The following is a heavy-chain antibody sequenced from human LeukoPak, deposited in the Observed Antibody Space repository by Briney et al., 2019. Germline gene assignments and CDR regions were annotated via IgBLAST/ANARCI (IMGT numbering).Heavy chain of an antibody. D-gene: IGHD3-10*01. Sequence: ASVTVSCKASGYTFTGYYMHWVRQAPGQGLEWMGWINPNRGGTNYAQKFQGRVTMSRYTSISTAYMELSRLRSDDTAVYSCARGVLTYYYGSGSRHFDYWGQGTLVTVSS. CDR2: INPNRGGT. CDR1: GYTFTGYY. CDR3: ARGVLTYYYGSGSRHFDY. J-gene: IGHJ4*02. V-gene: IGHV1-2*02.